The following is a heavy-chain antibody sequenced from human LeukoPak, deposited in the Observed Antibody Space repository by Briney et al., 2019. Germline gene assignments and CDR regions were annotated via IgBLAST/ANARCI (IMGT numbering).Heavy chain of an antibody. CDR1: GFTFSDYY. CDR3: AGSWRDYYDSSGYLQYYFDY. V-gene: IGHV3-11*01. J-gene: IGHJ4*02. D-gene: IGHD3-22*01. CDR2: ISSSGSTI. Sequence: GGSLRLSCAASGFTFSDYYMSWIRQAPGKGLEWVSYISSSGSTIYYADSVKGRFTISRGNAKNSLYLQMNSLRAEDTAVYYCAGSWRDYYDSSGYLQYYFDYWGRGTLVTVSS.